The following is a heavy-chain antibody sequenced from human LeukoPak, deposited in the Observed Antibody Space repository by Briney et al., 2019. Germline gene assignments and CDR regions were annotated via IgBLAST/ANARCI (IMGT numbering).Heavy chain of an antibody. J-gene: IGHJ3*02. V-gene: IGHV1-2*02. CDR2: INPNSGGT. CDR3: AREDGLIHAFDI. CDR1: GYTFTSYY. D-gene: IGHD2-8*01. Sequence: GASVKVSCKASGYTFTSYYMHWVRQAPGQGLEWMGWINPNSGGTNYAQKFQGRVTMTRDTSISTAYMELSRLRSDDTAVYYCAREDGLIHAFDIWGQGTMVTVSS.